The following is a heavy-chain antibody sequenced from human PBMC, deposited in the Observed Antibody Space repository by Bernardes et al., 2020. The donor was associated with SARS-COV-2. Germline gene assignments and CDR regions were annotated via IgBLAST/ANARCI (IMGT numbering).Heavy chain of an antibody. CDR1: GFTFSSYW. J-gene: IGHJ5*02. CDR2: INTDGSST. Sequence: GGSLRLSCVASGFTFSSYWLHWVRQTPGKGLEWVSRINTDGSSTSYADSVKGRFSISRDNAKTTLNLQMNSLRAEDTAVYYCARDLGYCTNGVCSPWGQGTLVTVS. CDR3: ARDLGYCTNGVCSP. V-gene: IGHV3-74*01. D-gene: IGHD2-8*01.